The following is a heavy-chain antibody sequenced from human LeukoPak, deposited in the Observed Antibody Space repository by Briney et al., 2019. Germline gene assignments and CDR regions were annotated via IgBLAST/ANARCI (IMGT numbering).Heavy chain of an antibody. CDR3: ARAVPLWGDAFDI. D-gene: IGHD2-21*01. V-gene: IGHV3-13*01. CDR2: IGTAGDT. J-gene: IGHJ3*02. CDR1: GFTFSSYD. Sequence: PGGSLRLSCAASGFTFSSYDMHWVRQATGKGVVWVSAIGTAGDTYYPGSVKGRFTISRENAKNSLYLQMNSLRAGDTGVYYCARAVPLWGDAFDIWGQGTMVTVSS.